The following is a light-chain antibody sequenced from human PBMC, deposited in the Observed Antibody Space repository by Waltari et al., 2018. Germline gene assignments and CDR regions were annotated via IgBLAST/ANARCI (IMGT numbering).Light chain of an antibody. CDR1: SSDVGTYNL. J-gene: IGLJ1*01. CDR3: CSYNDGPYV. Sequence: QSALTQPASVSGSPGQSITISCTGTSSDVGTYNLVSWYQQHPGKAPKLMIYEVTKRPSGVSSPFAASRSGNTASLTISGIQAEDEADYYCCSYNDGPYVFGTGTKVTVL. V-gene: IGLV2-23*02. CDR2: EVT.